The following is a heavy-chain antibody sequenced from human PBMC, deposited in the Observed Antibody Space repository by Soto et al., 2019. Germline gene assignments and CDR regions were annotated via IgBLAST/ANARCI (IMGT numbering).Heavy chain of an antibody. J-gene: IGHJ4*02. Sequence: QVQLRESGPGLVKPSETLSLTCTVSGGSISNFYWSWIRQPPGKGLEWIGYIYNSGGSTNYNPSPVSRVIISVDTSKNQFSLRLTSVTAADTALYYCARPLDYWGQGTLVTVSS. V-gene: IGHV4-59*01. CDR2: IYNSGGST. CDR3: ARPLDY. CDR1: GGSISNFY.